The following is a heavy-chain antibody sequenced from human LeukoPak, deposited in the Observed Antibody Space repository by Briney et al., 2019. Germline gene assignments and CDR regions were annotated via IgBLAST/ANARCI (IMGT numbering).Heavy chain of an antibody. Sequence: ASVKVSCKASGYTFTSYGISWVRQAPGQGLEWMGWISAYNGNTNYAQKLQGRVTMTTDTSTSTAYMELRSLRSDDTAVYYCARVWHYYDSSGYKPYPLDYWGQGTLVTVSS. J-gene: IGHJ4*02. CDR2: ISAYNGNT. CDR3: ARVWHYYDSSGYKPYPLDY. D-gene: IGHD3-22*01. CDR1: GYTFTSYG. V-gene: IGHV1-18*01.